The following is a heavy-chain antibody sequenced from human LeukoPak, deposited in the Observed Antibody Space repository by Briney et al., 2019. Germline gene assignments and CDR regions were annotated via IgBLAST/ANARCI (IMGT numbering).Heavy chain of an antibody. CDR1: GFGFSAFY. CDR3: ARVFSGFYRFFNL. J-gene: IGHJ5*02. CDR2: ISSGGKDI. Sequence: GGSLRLSCDASGFGFSAFYMSWIRQAPGKGLEWISYISSGGKDIYYADSVKGRFTVSRDNTNNSLHLQMNSLRAEDTAVYYCARVFSGFYRFFNLWGQGTLVIASS. D-gene: IGHD2/OR15-2a*01. V-gene: IGHV3-11*04.